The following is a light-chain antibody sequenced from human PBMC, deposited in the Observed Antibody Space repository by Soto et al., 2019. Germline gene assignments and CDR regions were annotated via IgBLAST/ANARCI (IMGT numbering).Light chain of an antibody. CDR3: LPYNSAPCT. CDR1: QGISNY. J-gene: IGKJ3*01. Sequence: DIQMTQSPSSLSASVGDRVTITCRASQGISNYLAWYQQKPGKVPKLLIYAASSLQTGVLSRFSGSGSGTDFTLTISSLQAEDVATYYCLPYNSAPCTFSPRTKVDIK. CDR2: AAS. V-gene: IGKV1-27*01.